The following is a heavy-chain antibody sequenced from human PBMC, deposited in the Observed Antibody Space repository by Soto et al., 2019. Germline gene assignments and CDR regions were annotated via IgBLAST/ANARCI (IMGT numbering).Heavy chain of an antibody. V-gene: IGHV3-23*01. D-gene: IGHD1-26*01. Sequence: EVQLLESGGGLVQTGGSLRLSCAASEFTFSSYAMSWVRQAPGKGLEWVSSIGISGGSTYYADSVKGRFTISRDNSKNTLYPQVNSLRADDTAVYYCAKSGSHSYFDYWGQGTLVTVSS. CDR3: AKSGSHSYFDY. J-gene: IGHJ4*02. CDR2: IGISGGST. CDR1: EFTFSSYA.